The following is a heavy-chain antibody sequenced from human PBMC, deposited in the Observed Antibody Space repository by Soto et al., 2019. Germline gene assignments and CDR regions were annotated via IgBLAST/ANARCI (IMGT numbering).Heavy chain of an antibody. CDR2: ISYDGSNT. V-gene: IGHV3-30-3*01. Sequence: GGSLRLSCAVSGFTFSTYAMHWVRQAPGKGLEWVAVISYDGSNTYYADSVKGRFTISRDNMLYLQMNSLRAEDTAVYYCARDQVRSITCHLDYWGQGALFTVSS. CDR3: ARDQVRSITCHLDY. D-gene: IGHD2-2*01. CDR1: GFTFSTYA. J-gene: IGHJ4*02.